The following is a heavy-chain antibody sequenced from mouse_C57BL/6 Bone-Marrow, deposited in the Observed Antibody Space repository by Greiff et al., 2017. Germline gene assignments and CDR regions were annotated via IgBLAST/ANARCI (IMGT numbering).Heavy chain of an antibody. CDR2: ISSGGSYT. CDR3: ARPAWGFAY. V-gene: IGHV5-6*01. J-gene: IGHJ3*01. D-gene: IGHD4-1*01. Sequence: EVQGVESGGDLVQPGGSLKLSCAASGFTFSSYGMSWVRQTPDKRLEWVATISSGGSYTYYPDSVKGRFTISRDNAKNTLYLQMSSLKSEDTAMYYWARPAWGFAYWGQGTLVTVSA. CDR1: GFTFSSYG.